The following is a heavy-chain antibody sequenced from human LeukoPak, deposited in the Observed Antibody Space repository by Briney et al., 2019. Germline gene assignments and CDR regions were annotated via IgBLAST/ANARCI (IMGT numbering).Heavy chain of an antibody. J-gene: IGHJ4*02. Sequence: GGSLRLFCAASGFTFNTDWMSWVRQAPGKGLEWVANIGQDGREKYYVDSVKGRFTISRDNAKNSLYLQMNSLRVEDTAIYYCARDDWESDYWGQGTLVTVSS. CDR2: IGQDGREK. CDR1: GFTFNTDW. V-gene: IGHV3-7*01. D-gene: IGHD2-21*01. CDR3: ARDDWESDY.